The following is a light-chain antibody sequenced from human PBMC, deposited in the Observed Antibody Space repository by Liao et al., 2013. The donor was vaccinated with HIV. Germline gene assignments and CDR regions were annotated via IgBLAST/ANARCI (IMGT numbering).Light chain of an antibody. J-gene: IGLJ2*01. CDR3: QAWDSSTVV. CDR1: KLGDNY. Sequence: SYELTQPPSVSVSPGQTATITCSGDKLGDNYACWYQQKPGQSPVLVIYQDDKRPSGIPERFSGSNSGNTATLTISETQAMDEADYYCQAWDSSTVVFGGGTKLTVL. V-gene: IGLV3-1*01. CDR2: QDD.